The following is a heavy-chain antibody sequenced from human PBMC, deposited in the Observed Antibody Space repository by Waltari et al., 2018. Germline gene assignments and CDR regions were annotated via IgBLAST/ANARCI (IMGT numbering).Heavy chain of an antibody. CDR3: ARSSVSCCNWFDP. Sequence: QVQLLESGPGLVKPSETLSLTCAVSAYSISSGHYWGWIRQPPGKGLEWIGSIYYRGSTNYNPALKSRVTISVDTSKNQFSLKMTSVTASDTAVYYCARSSVSCCNWFDPWGQGTLVTVSS. V-gene: IGHV4-38-2*01. CDR2: IYYRGST. J-gene: IGHJ5*02. D-gene: IGHD2-2*01. CDR1: AYSISSGHY.